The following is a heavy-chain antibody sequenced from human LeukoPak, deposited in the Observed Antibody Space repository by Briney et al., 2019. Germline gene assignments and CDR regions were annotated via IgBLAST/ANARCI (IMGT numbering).Heavy chain of an antibody. J-gene: IGHJ4*02. CDR1: GGSISSGDYY. Sequence: PSQTLSLTCTVSGGSISSGDYYWSWIRQPPGKGLEWIGYIYYSGSTYYNPSLKSRVTISVDTSKNQFSLKLSSVTAADTAVYYCARPLMSLHSGYDRWGQGTLVTLSS. CDR3: ARPLMSLHSGYDR. V-gene: IGHV4-30-4*08. CDR2: IYYSGST. D-gene: IGHD5-12*01.